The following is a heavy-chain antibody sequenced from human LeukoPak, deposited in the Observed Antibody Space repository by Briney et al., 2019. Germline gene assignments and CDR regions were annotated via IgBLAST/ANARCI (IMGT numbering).Heavy chain of an antibody. CDR1: GFNFGDFY. V-gene: IGHV3-11*03. D-gene: IGHD1-7*01. J-gene: IGHJ4*02. CDR3: ASSTPLTGTKIDY. Sequence: GGSLRLSCAASGFNFGDFYMSWIRQAPGKGLEWVSYISGSSTYTDYADSVKGRFTVSRDNAKNSLSLQMNSLRAEDTAVYYCASSTPLTGTKIDYWGQGTLVTVSS. CDR2: ISGSSTYT.